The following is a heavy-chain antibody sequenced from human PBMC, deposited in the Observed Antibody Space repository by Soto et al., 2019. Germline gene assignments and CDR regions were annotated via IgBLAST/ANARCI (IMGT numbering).Heavy chain of an antibody. CDR1: GGSFSNYG. Sequence: SVKVSCKASGGSFSNYGISWVRQAPGQGLEWMGGIIPVFGTPHYAQKFQDRVTITADESTSTVYMEVSSLASEDTAVYYCARGDATKIVVTTYYGLDVWGQGTTVTVSS. CDR3: ARGDATKIVVTTYYGLDV. D-gene: IGHD3-22*01. V-gene: IGHV1-69*13. J-gene: IGHJ6*02. CDR2: IIPVFGTP.